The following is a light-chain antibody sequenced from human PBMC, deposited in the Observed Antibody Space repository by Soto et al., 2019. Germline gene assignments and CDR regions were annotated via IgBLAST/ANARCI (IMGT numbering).Light chain of an antibody. J-gene: IGKJ1*01. CDR2: GAS. V-gene: IGKV3D-20*02. CDR1: QSVSNNY. CDR3: QQRSNWPGT. Sequence: EVVLPQSPATLSVSPGDRATLSCRASQSVSNNYLAWYQQKPGQAPRLLIYGASNRATGIPDRFSGSGSGTDFTLTISSLEPEDFAVYYCQQRSNWPGTVGQGTKVDIK.